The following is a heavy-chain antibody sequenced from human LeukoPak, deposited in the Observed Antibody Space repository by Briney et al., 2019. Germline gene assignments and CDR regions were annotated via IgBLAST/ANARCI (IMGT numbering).Heavy chain of an antibody. CDR2: ISGSGGST. Sequence: PGGSLRLSCAASGFTFSSYAMSWVRQAPGRGLEWVSAISGSGGSTYYADSVKGRFTISRDNDKNSLYLQMNNLRAEDTAMYYCARDGGWWRFDFWGQGALVTVSS. J-gene: IGHJ4*02. CDR1: GFTFSSYA. V-gene: IGHV3-23*01. CDR3: ARDGGWWRFDF. D-gene: IGHD2-8*02.